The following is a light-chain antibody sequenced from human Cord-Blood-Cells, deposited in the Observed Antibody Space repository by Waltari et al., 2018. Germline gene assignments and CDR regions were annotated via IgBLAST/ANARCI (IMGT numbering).Light chain of an antibody. CDR3: CSYAGSSTYVV. V-gene: IGLV2-23*01. CDR1: SSDVGSYNL. CDR2: EGS. Sequence: QSALTQPASVSGSPGQSITISCTRTSSDVGSYNLVSWYQQHPGKAHKLMISEGSKRPSGVYNRVYGSKAGNTASLPISGVQAEDEADYYCCSYAGSSTYVVFGGGTQLTVL. J-gene: IGLJ2*01.